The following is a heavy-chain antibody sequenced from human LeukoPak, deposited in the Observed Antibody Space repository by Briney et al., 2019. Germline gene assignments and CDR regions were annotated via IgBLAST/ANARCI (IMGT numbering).Heavy chain of an antibody. CDR3: ATDRSDGVFDY. Sequence: PGGSLRLSCAASGFTFSSYWMTWVRQAPRRGLEWVANIVHDGSLRYYVDSVKGRFTISRDNAKNSLYLQMNSLRAEDTAVYYCATDRSDGVFDYWGQGTLVTVSS. CDR2: IVHDGSLR. D-gene: IGHD2-8*01. J-gene: IGHJ4*02. CDR1: GFTFSSYW. V-gene: IGHV3-7*05.